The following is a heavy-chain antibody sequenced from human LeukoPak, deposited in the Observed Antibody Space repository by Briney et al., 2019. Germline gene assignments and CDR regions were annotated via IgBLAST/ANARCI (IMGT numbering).Heavy chain of an antibody. V-gene: IGHV3-23*01. J-gene: IGHJ4*02. Sequence: GGSLRLSCAASGFTFSSYAMSWVRQAPGKGLEWVSGISGSGGSTYSADSVKSRFTISRDNSKSTLCLQMNSLRAEDTAVYYCAKQLGYCSDGSCYFPYWGQGTLVTVSS. D-gene: IGHD2-15*01. CDR2: ISGSGGST. CDR3: AKQLGYCSDGSCYFPY. CDR1: GFTFSSYA.